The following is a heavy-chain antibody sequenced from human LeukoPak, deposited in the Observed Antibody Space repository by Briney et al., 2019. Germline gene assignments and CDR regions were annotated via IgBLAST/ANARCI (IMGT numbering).Heavy chain of an antibody. D-gene: IGHD6-19*01. J-gene: IGHJ3*02. Sequence: SETLSLTCTVSGGSMSSSSHYWGWIRQPPGKGLEWIASIYYIGTTSYNPSLKSRVTISVNTSKKQFSLKLDSVTAADTAVYYCARHRRYSSGWYGAFDIWGQGTMVAAAS. V-gene: IGHV4-39*01. CDR2: IYYIGTT. CDR1: GGSMSSSSHY. CDR3: ARHRRYSSGWYGAFDI.